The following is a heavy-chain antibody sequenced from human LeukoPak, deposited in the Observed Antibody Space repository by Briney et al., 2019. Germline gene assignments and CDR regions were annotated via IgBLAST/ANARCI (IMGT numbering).Heavy chain of an antibody. Sequence: GGSLRLSCAASGFSVTNYYMNWVRQAPGEGLEWVAVIYTGGTTNYADSVKGRFTISRDNSKNTLYLQMNSLRAEDTAVYYCASGRQLGYWGQGTLVTVSS. CDR1: GFSVTNYY. CDR2: IYTGGTT. J-gene: IGHJ4*02. V-gene: IGHV3-53*01. CDR3: ASGRQLGY. D-gene: IGHD6-13*01.